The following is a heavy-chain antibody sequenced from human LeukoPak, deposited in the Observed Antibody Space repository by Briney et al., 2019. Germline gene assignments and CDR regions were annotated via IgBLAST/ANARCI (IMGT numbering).Heavy chain of an antibody. CDR2: IKQDGSEK. Sequence: GGSLRLSCAVSGVNFSSYWMSWVRQAPGKGLEWVANIKQDGSEKYYVDSVKGRFTISRDNAKNSLYLQMNSLRAEDTAVYYCARDQGTMVRGVLAAFDIWGQGTMVTVSS. D-gene: IGHD3-10*01. V-gene: IGHV3-7*01. J-gene: IGHJ3*02. CDR3: ARDQGTMVRGVLAAFDI. CDR1: GVNFSSYW.